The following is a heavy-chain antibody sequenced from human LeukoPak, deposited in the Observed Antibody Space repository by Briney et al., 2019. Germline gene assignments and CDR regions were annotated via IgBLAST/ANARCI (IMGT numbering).Heavy chain of an antibody. CDR1: GFTFSGYE. V-gene: IGHV3-48*03. D-gene: IGHD3-22*01. Sequence: PGGSPRLSCAASGFTFSGYEMNWVRQAPGKGLEWISYISSSGSTISYADSVKGRFTISRDNAKNSLYLQMNSLRAEDTAVYYCARDRYDSSGYYQGDVWGQGTTVTVSS. CDR2: ISSSGSTI. CDR3: ARDRYDSSGYYQGDV. J-gene: IGHJ6*02.